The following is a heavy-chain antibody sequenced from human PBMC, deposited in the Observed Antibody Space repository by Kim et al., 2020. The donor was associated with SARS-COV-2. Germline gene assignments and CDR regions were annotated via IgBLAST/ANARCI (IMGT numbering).Heavy chain of an antibody. CDR3: ARDGDVITMVRGVIIFGGYCYYGMDV. CDR2: ISAYNGNT. Sequence: ASVKVSCKASGYTFTSYGISWVRQAPGQGLEWMGWISAYNGNTNYAQKLQGRVTMTTDTSTSTAYMELRSLRSDDTAVYYCARDGDVITMVRGVIIFGGYCYYGMDVWGQGTTVTVSS. J-gene: IGHJ6*02. D-gene: IGHD3-10*01. CDR1: GYTFTSYG. V-gene: IGHV1-18*01.